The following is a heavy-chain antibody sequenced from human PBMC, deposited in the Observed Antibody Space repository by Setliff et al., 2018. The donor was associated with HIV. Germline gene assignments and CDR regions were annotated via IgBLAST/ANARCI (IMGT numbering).Heavy chain of an antibody. CDR2: MSTYNGNT. CDR3: ARNFGLSPSGKYYYYYGMDI. J-gene: IGHJ6*02. V-gene: IGHV1-18*01. CDR1: GYTFTSYD. D-gene: IGHD3-10*01. Sequence: ASVKVSCKASGYTFTSYDISWVRQAPGQGLEWMGWMSTYNGNTNYAQKVQGRVTMTTDTSTSPAYMELRSLRSDDTAVYYCARNFGLSPSGKYYYYYGMDIWGQGTQVTVSS.